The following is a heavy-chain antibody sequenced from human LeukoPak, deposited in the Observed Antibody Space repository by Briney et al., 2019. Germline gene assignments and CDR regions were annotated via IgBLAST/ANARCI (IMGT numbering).Heavy chain of an antibody. CDR1: GYSISSGYY. Sequence: SETLSLTCAVSGYSISSGYYWGWIRQPPGKRLEWISSIHHSGSTSHNPSLKSRVTLSVDTSKNQFSLKLSSVTAADTAVYYCAVYYYDSSGYSHAFDIWGQGTMVTVSS. J-gene: IGHJ3*02. CDR3: AVYYYDSSGYSHAFDI. CDR2: IHHSGST. V-gene: IGHV4-38-2*01. D-gene: IGHD3-22*01.